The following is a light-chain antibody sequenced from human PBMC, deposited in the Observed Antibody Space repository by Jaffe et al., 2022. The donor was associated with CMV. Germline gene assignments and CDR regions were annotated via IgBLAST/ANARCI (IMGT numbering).Light chain of an antibody. V-gene: IGLV3-10*01. CDR1: ALPKKY. J-gene: IGLJ3*02. CDR2: EDT. CDR3: YSTDSSGNLRV. Sequence: SYELTQPPSVSVSPGHTARITCSGDALPKKYAYWYQQKSGQAPVLVIYEDTKRPSEIPERFSGSTSGTMATLTISGAQVEDEADYYCYSTDSSGNLRVFGGGTKLTVL.